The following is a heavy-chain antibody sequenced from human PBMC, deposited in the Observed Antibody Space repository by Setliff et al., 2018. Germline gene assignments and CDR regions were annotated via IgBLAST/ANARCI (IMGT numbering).Heavy chain of an antibody. CDR2: IYYSGST. D-gene: IGHD1-26*01. CDR1: GGSISSSSYY. J-gene: IGHJ4*02. CDR3: SRLMGANGGGTSY. V-gene: IGHV4-39*01. Sequence: SETLSLTCTVSGGSISSSSYYWGWIRQPPGKGLEWIGSIYYSGSTYYNPSLKSRVTISVDTSKNQFSLKLSSVTAADTAVYYCSRLMGANGGGTSYWGQGTLVTVSS.